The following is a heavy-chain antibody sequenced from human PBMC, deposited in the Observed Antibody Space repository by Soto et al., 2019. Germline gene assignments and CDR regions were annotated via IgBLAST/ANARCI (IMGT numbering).Heavy chain of an antibody. CDR2: IWYDGSNK. J-gene: IGHJ6*03. V-gene: IGHV3-33*01. D-gene: IGHD3-16*01. CDR1: GFTFSSYG. CDR3: ARTYVLGSFYYYYYMDV. Sequence: GSLRLSCAASGFTFSSYGMHWVRQAPGKGLEWVAVIWYDGSNKYYADSVKGRLTISRDNSKNTLYLQMNSLRAEDTAVYYCARTYVLGSFYYYYYMDVWGKGTTVTVSS.